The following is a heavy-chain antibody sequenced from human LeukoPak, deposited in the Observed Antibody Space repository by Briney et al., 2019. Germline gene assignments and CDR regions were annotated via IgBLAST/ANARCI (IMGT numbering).Heavy chain of an antibody. D-gene: IGHD3-3*01. CDR3: ARRGIGYYDFWSGYYTGGEYYMDV. CDR1: GGSFSGYY. J-gene: IGHJ6*03. CDR2: INHSGST. V-gene: IGHV4-34*01. Sequence: PSETLSLTCAVYGGSFSGYYWSWLRQPPGKGMEWIGEINHSGSTNYNPSLKSRVTISVDTSKNQFSLKLSSVTAADTAVYYCARRGIGYYDFWSGYYTGGEYYMDVWGKGTTVTVSS.